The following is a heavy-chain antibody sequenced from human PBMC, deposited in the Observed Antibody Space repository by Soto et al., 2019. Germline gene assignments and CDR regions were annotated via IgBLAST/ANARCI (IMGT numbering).Heavy chain of an antibody. Sequence: GGSLRLSCAASGFTFGSHAMTWARQAPGKGLEWVSTISGSGGSTYYADSVKGRFTISRDNSKNTLYLQMNSLRAEDTAIYYCAKYDFWSGRISPYYYYGMDVWGQGTTVTVSS. V-gene: IGHV3-23*01. CDR3: AKYDFWSGRISPYYYYGMDV. CDR2: ISGSGGST. J-gene: IGHJ6*02. CDR1: GFTFGSHA. D-gene: IGHD3-3*01.